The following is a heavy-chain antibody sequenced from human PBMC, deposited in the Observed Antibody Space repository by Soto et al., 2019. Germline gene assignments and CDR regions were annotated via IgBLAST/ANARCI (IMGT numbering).Heavy chain of an antibody. Sequence: PSETLSLTCTVSGGSINNYYWSWIRQPPGKGLEWIGYIYYSGSSNYNPSLKSRVTISVDTSKNQFSLKLSSVTAADTAVYYCARGVTLVRGVIHTPYFDPWGQGTLVTVSS. CDR3: ARGVTLVRGVIHTPYFDP. J-gene: IGHJ4*02. CDR1: GGSINNYY. V-gene: IGHV4-59*12. D-gene: IGHD3-10*01. CDR2: IYYSGSS.